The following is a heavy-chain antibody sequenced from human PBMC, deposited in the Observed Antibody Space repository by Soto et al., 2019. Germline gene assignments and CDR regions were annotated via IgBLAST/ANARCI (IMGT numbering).Heavy chain of an antibody. CDR1: GYTFTSYG. Sequence: ASVKVSCKASGYTFTSYGINCVRQAPGRGLEWMGWINPGNGNTKYSQQFQGRVIIDRDTSASTAYMELSSLRSEDTAVYYCARGGYFDSSNYLAYWGLGTLVTVSS. J-gene: IGHJ4*02. D-gene: IGHD3-22*01. V-gene: IGHV1-3*01. CDR2: INPGNGNT. CDR3: ARGGYFDSSNYLAY.